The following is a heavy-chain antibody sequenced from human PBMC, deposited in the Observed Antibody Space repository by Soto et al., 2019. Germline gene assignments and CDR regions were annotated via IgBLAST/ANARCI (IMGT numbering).Heavy chain of an antibody. CDR1: GFTFSSYW. CDR3: ARAGRGVVEPAATSAYYYYYGMDV. CDR2: IKQDGSEK. D-gene: IGHD2-2*01. V-gene: IGHV3-7*01. J-gene: IGHJ6*02. Sequence: EVQLVESGGGLVQPGGSLRLSCAASGFTFSSYWMSWVRQAPGKGLEWVANIKQDGSEKYYVDSVKGRFTISRDNAKNSLYLQMNSLRAEDTAVYYCARAGRGVVEPAATSAYYYYYGMDVWGQGTTVTVSS.